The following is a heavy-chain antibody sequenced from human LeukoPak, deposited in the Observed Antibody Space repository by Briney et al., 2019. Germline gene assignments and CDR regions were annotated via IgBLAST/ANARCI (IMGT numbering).Heavy chain of an antibody. J-gene: IGHJ4*02. Sequence: ASVKVSCKASGYTFTSYGISWVRQAPGQGLEWMGWISAYNGNTNYAHKLQGRVTMTTDTSTSTAYMELRSLRSDDTAVYYCARLGGDYDYIWGSYRYYFDYWGQGTLVTVSS. CDR3: ARLGGDYDYIWGSYRYYFDY. V-gene: IGHV1-18*01. CDR2: ISAYNGNT. CDR1: GYTFTSYG. D-gene: IGHD3-16*02.